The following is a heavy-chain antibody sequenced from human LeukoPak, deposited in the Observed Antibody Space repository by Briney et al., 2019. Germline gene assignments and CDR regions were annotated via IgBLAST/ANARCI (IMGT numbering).Heavy chain of an antibody. V-gene: IGHV4-30-4*01. CDR2: IYYSGST. Sequence: PSQTLSLTCTVSGGSISSGDYYWSWIRQPPGKGLEWIGYIYYSGSTYYNPSLKSRVTISVDTSKNQFSLKLSSVTAADTAVYYCARAIPQRGLRHPAILFDYWGQGTLVTVSS. CDR3: ARAIPQRGLRHPAILFDY. D-gene: IGHD5-12*01. CDR1: GGSISSGDYY. J-gene: IGHJ4*02.